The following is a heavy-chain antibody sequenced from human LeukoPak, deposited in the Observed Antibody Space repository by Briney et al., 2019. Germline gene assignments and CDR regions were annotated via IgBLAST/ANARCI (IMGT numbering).Heavy chain of an antibody. CDR2: IKDGGTTT. CDR1: GFTFSSYW. V-gene: IGHV3-74*01. D-gene: IGHD5-12*01. Sequence: GALRLSCAASGFTFSSYWIHWVRQVPGKGLVWVARIKDGGTTTDYADSVKGRFTISRDDAKNTLYLQMNSLRAEDTAVYYCTTIRPGYWGQGTLVTVSP. CDR3: TTIRPGY. J-gene: IGHJ4*02.